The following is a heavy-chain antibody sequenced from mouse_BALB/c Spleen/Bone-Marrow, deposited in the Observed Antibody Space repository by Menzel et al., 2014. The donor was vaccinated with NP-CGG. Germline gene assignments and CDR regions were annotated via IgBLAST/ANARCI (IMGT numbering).Heavy chain of an antibody. V-gene: IGHV1-5*01. Sequence: EVQLQESGTVLARPGASVKMSCKASGYSFTSYWMHWVKQRPGQGLEWIGAIYPGNSNTNYNQKFKGKAKLTAVTSAGTAYMEFSSLTNEDSAVYYCTVSLTLYYFDYWGQGTTLTVSS. D-gene: IGHD5-1*01. CDR2: IYPGNSNT. J-gene: IGHJ2*01. CDR3: TVSLTLYYFDY. CDR1: GYSFTSYW.